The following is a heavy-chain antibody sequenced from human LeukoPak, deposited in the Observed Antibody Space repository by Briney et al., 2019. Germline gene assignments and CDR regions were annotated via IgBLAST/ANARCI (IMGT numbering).Heavy chain of an antibody. Sequence: SETLSLTCTVSGGSISSSSSYWGWIRQPPGKGLEWIGSIYYSGSTYYNPSLKSRVTISVDTSKNQFSLKLSSVTAADTAVYYCARRYFDYGSWFDPWGQGTLVTVSS. V-gene: IGHV4-39*01. J-gene: IGHJ5*02. D-gene: IGHD3-9*01. CDR2: IYYSGST. CDR3: ARRYFDYGSWFDP. CDR1: GGSISSSSSY.